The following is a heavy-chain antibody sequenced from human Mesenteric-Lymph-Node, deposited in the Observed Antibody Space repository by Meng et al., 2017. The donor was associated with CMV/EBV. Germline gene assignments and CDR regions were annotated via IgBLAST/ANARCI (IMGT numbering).Heavy chain of an antibody. CDR1: GFTFSSNG. CDR3: VKGGYSSSWYVDY. J-gene: IGHJ4*02. Sequence: GGSLKISCAASGFTFSSNGMHWVRQAPGKGLEWVAFIRYDGSNKDYADSVKGRFTISRDNFKNTLYLQMNSLRAENTAVYYCVKGGYSSSWYVDYWGQGTLVTVSS. D-gene: IGHD6-13*01. CDR2: IRYDGSNK. V-gene: IGHV3-30*02.